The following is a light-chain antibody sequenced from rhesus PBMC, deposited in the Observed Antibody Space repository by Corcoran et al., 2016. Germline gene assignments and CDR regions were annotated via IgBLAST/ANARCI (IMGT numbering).Light chain of an antibody. V-gene: IGLV2-23*01. CDR3: SSYAGSNTFYI. J-gene: IGLJ1*01. Sequence: QAALTQPHSVSGSPGQSVTIYCTGTRSDIGGYNYVSWYQQHPGKAPKLMIYDVSKRHSGVSDSFSGSKSGNTSYLPISGLQAEDEADYYCSSYAGSNTFYIFGAGTRLTVL. CDR1: RSDIGGYNY. CDR2: DVS.